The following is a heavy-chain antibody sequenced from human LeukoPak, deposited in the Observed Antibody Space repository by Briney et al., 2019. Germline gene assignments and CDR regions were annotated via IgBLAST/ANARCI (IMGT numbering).Heavy chain of an antibody. CDR2: ISYDGSNK. CDR1: GFTFSRYA. D-gene: IGHD6-13*01. J-gene: IGHJ3*02. V-gene: IGHV3-30-3*01. Sequence: GGSLRLSCAASGFTFSRYAMHWVRQAPGKGLEWVAVISYDGSNKYYADSVKGRFTISRDNSKNTLYLQMNSLRGEETAVYYCAREKITAAGCAFDIWGQGTMVTVSS. CDR3: AREKITAAGCAFDI.